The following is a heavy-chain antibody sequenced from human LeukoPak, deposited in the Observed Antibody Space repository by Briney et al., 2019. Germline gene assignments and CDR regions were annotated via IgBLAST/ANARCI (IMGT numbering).Heavy chain of an antibody. Sequence: GGSLKLSCAASGFTFSGSAMHWVRQASGKGLEWVGRIRSKANSYATAYAASVKGRFTISRDDSKNTLYLQMNSLKTEDTAVYYCTTDRGYGDHDAFDIWGQGTMVTVSS. CDR1: GFTFSGSA. V-gene: IGHV3-73*01. CDR3: TTDRGYGDHDAFDI. J-gene: IGHJ3*02. CDR2: IRSKANSYAT. D-gene: IGHD4-17*01.